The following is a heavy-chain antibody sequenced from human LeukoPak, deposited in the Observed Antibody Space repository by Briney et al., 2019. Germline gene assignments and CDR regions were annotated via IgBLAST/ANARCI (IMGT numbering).Heavy chain of an antibody. CDR2: IYYSGST. D-gene: IGHD4-17*01. CDR1: GGSISSYY. Sequence: PSETLSLTCTVSGGSISSYYWSWIRQPPGKGLEWIGYIYYSGSTNYNPSLKSRVTISVDTSKNQFSLKLSSVTAADTAVYYCARGGDHYGDYLLDYWGQGTLVTVSS. J-gene: IGHJ4*02. CDR3: ARGGDHYGDYLLDY. V-gene: IGHV4-59*01.